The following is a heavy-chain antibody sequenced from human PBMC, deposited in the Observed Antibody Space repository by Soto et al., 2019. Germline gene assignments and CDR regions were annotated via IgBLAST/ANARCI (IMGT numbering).Heavy chain of an antibody. CDR2: IKGDESTT. CDR1: GFTFSTYW. CDR3: ARGGLYAYYQDN. V-gene: IGHV3-74*01. D-gene: IGHD3-16*01. J-gene: IGHJ4*02. Sequence: EVQLVESGGGLVQPGGSLGLSCAASGFTFSTYWMHWVRQAPGEGLVWVSRIKGDESTTNYADSVKGRFTVSRDNARNTLYLQINSLRPEDTAIYYCARGGLYAYYQDNWGQGTLVTVSS.